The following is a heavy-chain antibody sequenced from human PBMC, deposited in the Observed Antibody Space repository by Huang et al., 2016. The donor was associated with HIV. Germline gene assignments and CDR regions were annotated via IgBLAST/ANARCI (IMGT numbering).Heavy chain of an antibody. J-gene: IGHJ4*02. CDR1: GFTFNKFD. CDR2: ISYDGSSK. Sequence: QVQLVESGGGVVQPGRSLRLSCAAFGFTFNKFDMHWVRQAPGKGREWVAIISYDGSSKYHADSVKGRFTISRDNSKNTVYLQMNSLRVEDTAVYSKDGRGSGTYYDYFEYWGQGTLVTVSS. CDR3: DGRGSGTYYDYFEY. D-gene: IGHD1-26*01. V-gene: IGHV3-30*03.